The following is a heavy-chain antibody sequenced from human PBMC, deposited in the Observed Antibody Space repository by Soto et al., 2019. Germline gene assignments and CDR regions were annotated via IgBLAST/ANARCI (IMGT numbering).Heavy chain of an antibody. J-gene: IGHJ4*02. D-gene: IGHD3-3*01. CDR3: AKGNNLEWFLSPIAY. V-gene: IGHV3-23*01. Sequence: EVQLLDSRGDLVQPGGSLRLSCAASGFTFSNYVMSWVRQAPGKGLEWVSAISGSGGSTYSADSVKGRFTISRDNSKNTLYLQMDILRAEDTAVYYCAKGNNLEWFLSPIAYWGQGTLVTVSS. CDR1: GFTFSNYV. CDR2: ISGSGGST.